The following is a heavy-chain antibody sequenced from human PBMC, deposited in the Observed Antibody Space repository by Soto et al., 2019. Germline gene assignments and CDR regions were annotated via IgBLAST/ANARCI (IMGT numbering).Heavy chain of an antibody. Sequence: QVQLVQSGAEVKKPGASVKVSCKASGYTFTSYGISWVRQAPGQGLEWMGWISGYNGNTKYAQKLQGRVTMTTDTXXSXAXKELRSLRSDDTAVYYCARSDQYFDWLPQSPYYFDYWGQGTLVTVSS. CDR1: GYTFTSYG. V-gene: IGHV1-18*01. D-gene: IGHD3-9*01. J-gene: IGHJ4*02. CDR3: ARSDQYFDWLPQSPYYFDY. CDR2: ISGYNGNT.